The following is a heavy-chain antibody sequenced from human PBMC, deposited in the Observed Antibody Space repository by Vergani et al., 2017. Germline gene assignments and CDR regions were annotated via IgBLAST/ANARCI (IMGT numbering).Heavy chain of an antibody. CDR3: ARDRPPGFLEWLPGGWGYYMDV. J-gene: IGHJ6*03. Sequence: EVQLVESGGGLVQPGGSLRLSCAASGFTFSSYAMSWVRQAPGKGLEWVSAISGSGGSTYYADSVKGRFTISRDNSKNTLYLQMNSLRAEDTAVYYCARDRPPGFLEWLPGGWGYYMDVWGKGTTVTVSS. V-gene: IGHV3-23*04. CDR2: ISGSGGST. D-gene: IGHD3-3*01. CDR1: GFTFSSYA.